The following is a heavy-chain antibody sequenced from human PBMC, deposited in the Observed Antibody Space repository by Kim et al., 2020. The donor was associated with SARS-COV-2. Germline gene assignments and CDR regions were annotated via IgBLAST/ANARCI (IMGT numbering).Heavy chain of an antibody. CDR2: IHTDGTT. V-gene: IGHV3-53*01. Sequence: GGSLRLSCAAAGFTVSDHYLSWVRQAPGKGVEWISMIHTDGTTYYADSVMGRFTISRDTSKNTLYLQMNNLRAEDTAVYYCRRGHWGDSPSWGQGTRITISS. J-gene: IGHJ4*02. CDR1: GFTVSDHY. CDR3: RRGHWGDSPS. D-gene: IGHD2-21*02.